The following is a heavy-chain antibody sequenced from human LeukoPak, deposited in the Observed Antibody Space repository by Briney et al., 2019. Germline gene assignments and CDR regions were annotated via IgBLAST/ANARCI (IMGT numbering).Heavy chain of an antibody. D-gene: IGHD3-10*01. CDR2: ISSSGSTI. V-gene: IGHV3-48*03. Sequence: SGGSLRLSCAASGFTFSSYDMNWVRQAPGKGLEWVSYISSSGSTIYYADSVKGRFTISRDNAKNSLYLQMNSLRAEDTAVYYCARQGVVRGVISHFDYWGQGTLVTVSS. CDR3: ARQGVVRGVISHFDY. J-gene: IGHJ4*02. CDR1: GFTFSSYD.